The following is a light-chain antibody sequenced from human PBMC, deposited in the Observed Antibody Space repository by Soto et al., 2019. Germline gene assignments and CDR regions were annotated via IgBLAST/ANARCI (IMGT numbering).Light chain of an antibody. V-gene: IGLV2-14*01. Sequence: QSALTQPASVSGSPGQSITISCTGTSSDVGGYNYVSWYQQHPGKAPKLMIYDVSNRPSGVSNRFSGSKSGNTASLTISGLQAEDEADYYGSSYTSSSLGVFGTGTKVTVL. CDR2: DVS. CDR1: SSDVGGYNY. CDR3: SSYTSSSLGV. J-gene: IGLJ1*01.